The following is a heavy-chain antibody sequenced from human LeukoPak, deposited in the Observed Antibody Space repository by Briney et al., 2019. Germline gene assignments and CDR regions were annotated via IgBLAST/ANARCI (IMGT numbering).Heavy chain of an antibody. CDR3: ARDPGVDDFWSGYYRSPGYYFDY. J-gene: IGHJ4*02. Sequence: PGGSLRLSCAASGFTFSSYWMSWVRQAPGKGLEWVANIKQDGSEKYYVDSVKGRLTISRDNAKNSLYLQMNSLRAEDTAVYYCARDPGVDDFWSGYYRSPGYYFDYWGQGTLVTVSS. V-gene: IGHV3-7*01. CDR1: GFTFSSYW. CDR2: IKQDGSEK. D-gene: IGHD3-3*01.